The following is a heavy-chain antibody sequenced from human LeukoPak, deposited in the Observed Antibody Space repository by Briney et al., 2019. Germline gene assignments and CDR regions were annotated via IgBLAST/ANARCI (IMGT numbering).Heavy chain of an antibody. Sequence: PGRSLRLSCAASGFGFDIYVMHWVRQAPGKGLEWLAVIWNDGSNKYYADSVKGRFTISRDNSKNTLYLQMNSLRGEDTALYYCARASGPFDYWGQGTLVTVSS. CDR2: IWNDGSNK. CDR3: ARASGPFDY. J-gene: IGHJ4*02. CDR1: GFGFDIYV. V-gene: IGHV3-33*01. D-gene: IGHD3-10*01.